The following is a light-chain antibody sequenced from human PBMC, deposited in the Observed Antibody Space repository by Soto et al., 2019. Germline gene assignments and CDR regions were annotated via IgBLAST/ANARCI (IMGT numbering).Light chain of an antibody. CDR3: QHYDSARWT. CDR2: GAS. Sequence: VLTQSPGTLSLSPGESATLSCRASQTVSITYLTWYQQKPGQAPRLLIFGASKRATGIPDRFSGSGSGRDFTLTISGLEPEDFAVYYCQHYDSARWTFGLGTKVDIK. V-gene: IGKV3-20*01. J-gene: IGKJ1*01. CDR1: QTVSITY.